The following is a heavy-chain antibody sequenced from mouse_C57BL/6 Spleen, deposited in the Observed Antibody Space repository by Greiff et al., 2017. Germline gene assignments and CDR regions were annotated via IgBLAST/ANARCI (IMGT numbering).Heavy chain of an antibody. CDR1: GFNFNDYY. D-gene: IGHD4-1*01. Sequence: VQLQQSGAELVKPGASVKFSCTASGFNFNDYYMHWVKQRTGQGLEWIGKIDPEGGDTNYAQKFKGKATITADTSSNTAYLQLSMLTYEDTADYYCARDWRWYFDVWGTGTTVTVSS. V-gene: IGHV14-2*01. J-gene: IGHJ1*03. CDR2: IDPEGGDT. CDR3: ARDWRWYFDV.